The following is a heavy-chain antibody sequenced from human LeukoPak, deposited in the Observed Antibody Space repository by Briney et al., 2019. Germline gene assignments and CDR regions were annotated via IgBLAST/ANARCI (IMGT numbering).Heavy chain of an antibody. J-gene: IGHJ4*02. Sequence: GASVKVSCKASGYTFTGYYMLWVRQAPGQGLEWMGGIIPIFGTANYAQKFQGRVTITADESTSTAYMELSSLRSEDTAVYYCARASDYGEQSADYWGQGTLVTVSS. V-gene: IGHV1-69*13. CDR1: GYTFTGYY. CDR2: IIPIFGTA. D-gene: IGHD4-17*01. CDR3: ARASDYGEQSADY.